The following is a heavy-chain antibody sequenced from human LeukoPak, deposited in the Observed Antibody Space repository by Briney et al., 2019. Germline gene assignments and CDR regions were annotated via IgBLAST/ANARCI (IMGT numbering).Heavy chain of an antibody. V-gene: IGHV3-9*01. Sequence: GGSLRLSCAASGFTFDDYAMHWVRQAPGKGLEWVSGISWNSGSIGYADSVKGRFTISRDNAKNSLYLQMNSLGAEDTALYYCAKNGYGGNRGFDYWGQGTLVTVSS. J-gene: IGHJ4*02. CDR1: GFTFDDYA. CDR2: ISWNSGSI. D-gene: IGHD4-23*01. CDR3: AKNGYGGNRGFDY.